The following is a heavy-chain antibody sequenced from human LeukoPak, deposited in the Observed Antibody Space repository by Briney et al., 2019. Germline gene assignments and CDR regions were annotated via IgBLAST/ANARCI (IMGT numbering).Heavy chain of an antibody. CDR3: ARDTVGTYYDFWSGYYTRRYYFDY. V-gene: IGHV1-69*04. CDR2: IIPILGIA. CDR1: GGTFSSYA. J-gene: IGHJ4*02. Sequence: PTASVKVSCKASGGTFSSYAISWVRQAPGQGLEWMGRIIPILGIANYAQKFQGRVTMTTDTSTSTAYMELRSLRSDDTAVYYCARDTVGTYYDFWSGYYTRRYYFDYWGQGTLVTVSS. D-gene: IGHD3-3*01.